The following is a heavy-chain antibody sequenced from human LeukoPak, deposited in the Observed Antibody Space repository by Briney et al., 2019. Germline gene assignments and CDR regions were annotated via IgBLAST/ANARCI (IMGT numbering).Heavy chain of an antibody. D-gene: IGHD3-3*01. J-gene: IGHJ6*02. Sequence: SQTLSLTCTVSGGSISSGSYYWSWIRQPAGKGLEWIGRICTSGSTNYNPSLKSRVTISVDTSKNQFSLKLSSVTAADTAVYYCARGEILEWHKTEYYYGMDVWGQGTTVTVSS. V-gene: IGHV4-61*02. CDR3: ARGEILEWHKTEYYYGMDV. CDR2: ICTSGST. CDR1: GGSISSGSYY.